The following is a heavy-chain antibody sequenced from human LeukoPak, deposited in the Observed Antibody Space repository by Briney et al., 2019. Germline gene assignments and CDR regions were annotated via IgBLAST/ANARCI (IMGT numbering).Heavy chain of an antibody. CDR2: ITPTSSYI. D-gene: IGHD3-22*01. CDR3: ARLRRNNDNSGYYYYYDY. Sequence: GGSLRLSCAASGFTFSSYSFNWVRQAPGKGLEWVSSITPTSSYIYYADSVKGRFTISRDNAKNSLYLQMNSLRAEDTAVYYCARLRRNNDNSGYYYYYDYWGQGTLVTVSS. J-gene: IGHJ4*02. CDR1: GFTFSSYS. V-gene: IGHV3-21*01.